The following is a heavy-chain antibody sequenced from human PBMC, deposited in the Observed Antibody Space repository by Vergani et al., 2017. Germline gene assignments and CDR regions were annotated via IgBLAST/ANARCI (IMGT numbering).Heavy chain of an antibody. D-gene: IGHD5-24*01. V-gene: IGHV3-11*04. CDR2: ISSSGSTI. J-gene: IGHJ4*02. CDR1: GFTFSNAW. CDR3: ARDPRWGEMATIEGY. Sequence: VQLLESGGGLVKPGGSLRLSCAASGFTFSNAWMSWVRQAPGKGLEWVSYISSSGSTIYYADSVKGRFTISRDNAKNSLYLQMNSLRAEDTAVYYCARDPRWGEMATIEGYWGQGTLVTVSS.